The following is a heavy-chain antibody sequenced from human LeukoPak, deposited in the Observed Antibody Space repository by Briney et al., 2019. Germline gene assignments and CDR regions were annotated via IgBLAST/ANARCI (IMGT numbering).Heavy chain of an antibody. Sequence: GGSLRLSCAASGFTFSSYAMHWVRQAPGKGLEWVAVISYDGSNKYYADSVKGRFTISRDNSKNTLYLQMNSLRAEDTAVYYCARDGTGVRGVITHRYYYGMDVWGQGTTVTVSS. CDR3: ARDGTGVRGVITHRYYYGMDV. CDR2: ISYDGSNK. CDR1: GFTFSSYA. J-gene: IGHJ6*02. D-gene: IGHD3-10*01. V-gene: IGHV3-30-3*01.